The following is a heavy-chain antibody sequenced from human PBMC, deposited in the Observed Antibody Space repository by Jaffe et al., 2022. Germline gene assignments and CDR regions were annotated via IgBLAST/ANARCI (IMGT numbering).Heavy chain of an antibody. CDR3: ARMEEYSGYEHYYYYYYMDV. CDR2: IFSNDEK. D-gene: IGHD5-12*01. V-gene: IGHV2-26*01. Sequence: QVTLKESGPVLVKPTETLTLTCTVSGFSLSNARMGVSWIRQPPGKALEWLAHIFSNDEKSYSTSLKSRLTISKDTSKSQVVLTMTNMDPVDTATYYCARMEEYSGYEHYYYYYYMDVWGKGTTVTVSS. CDR1: GFSLSNARMG. J-gene: IGHJ6*03.